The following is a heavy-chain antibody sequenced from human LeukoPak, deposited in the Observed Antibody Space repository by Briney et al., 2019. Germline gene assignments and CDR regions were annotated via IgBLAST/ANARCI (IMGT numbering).Heavy chain of an antibody. CDR1: GFTFSSYS. Sequence: GGSLRLSCAASGFTFSSYSMNWVRQAPGKGLEWVSAISGSGGSTYYADSVKGRFTISRDNSKNTLYLQMNSLRAEDTAVYYCAHLNYYDSSGYPAPYYFDYWGQGTLVTVSS. J-gene: IGHJ4*02. CDR2: ISGSGGST. CDR3: AHLNYYDSSGYPAPYYFDY. D-gene: IGHD3-22*01. V-gene: IGHV3-23*01.